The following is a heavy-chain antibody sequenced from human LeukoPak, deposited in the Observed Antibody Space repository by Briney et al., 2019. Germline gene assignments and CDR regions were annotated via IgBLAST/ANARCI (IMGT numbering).Heavy chain of an antibody. CDR1: GFTFSSYS. CDR2: ISSSSSYI. J-gene: IGHJ4*02. CDR3: ARDGGLLGFGESYPAYHLAS. D-gene: IGHD3-10*01. V-gene: IGHV3-21*01. Sequence: KSGGSLRLSCAASGFTFSSYSMNWVRQAPGKGLEWVSSISSSSSYIYYADSVKGRFTISRDNAKNSLYLQMNSLRAEDTAVYSWARDGGLLGFGESYPAYHLASGGRGTWAPSP.